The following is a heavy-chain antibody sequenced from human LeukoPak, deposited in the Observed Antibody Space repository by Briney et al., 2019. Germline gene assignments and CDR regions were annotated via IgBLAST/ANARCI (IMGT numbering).Heavy chain of an antibody. J-gene: IGHJ4*02. D-gene: IGHD3-9*01. CDR2: ISGSGGTS. V-gene: IGHV3-23*01. CDR3: AKVRYVGYYFDT. CDR1: GFXFSNYA. Sequence: PGGSLRLSCAASGFXFSNYAMNWVRQARGKGLEWVSSISGSGGTSYYADSVKGRFTISRDNSKNTLYLQMNSLRAEDTAVYYCAKVRYVGYYFDTWGQGTLVTVSS.